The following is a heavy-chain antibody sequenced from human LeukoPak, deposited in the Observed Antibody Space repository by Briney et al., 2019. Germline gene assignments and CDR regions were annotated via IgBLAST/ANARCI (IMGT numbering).Heavy chain of an antibody. Sequence: PGGSLRLSCAASGFTFSSYGMHWVRQAPGKGLEWVAFIRYDGSNKYYADSVKGRFTISRDNSKNTLYLQMNSLRAEDTAVYYCAKVRDGLLLWFGASMDCYYMDVWGKGTTVTISS. CDR3: AKVRDGLLLWFGASMDCYYMDV. CDR1: GFTFSSYG. J-gene: IGHJ6*03. CDR2: IRYDGSNK. D-gene: IGHD3-10*01. V-gene: IGHV3-30*02.